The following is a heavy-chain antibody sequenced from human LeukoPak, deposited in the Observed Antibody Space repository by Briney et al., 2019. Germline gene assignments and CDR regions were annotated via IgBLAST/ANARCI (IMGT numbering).Heavy chain of an antibody. Sequence: PGGSLRLSCAASGFTLSSYSMNWVRQAPGKGLEWVSSISSSSSYIYYADSVKGRFTISRDNAKNSLYLQMNSLRAEDTAVYYCASNYYDFWSGYKWFDPWGQGTLVTVSS. CDR1: GFTLSSYS. D-gene: IGHD3-3*01. CDR2: ISSSSSYI. CDR3: ASNYYDFWSGYKWFDP. V-gene: IGHV3-21*01. J-gene: IGHJ5*02.